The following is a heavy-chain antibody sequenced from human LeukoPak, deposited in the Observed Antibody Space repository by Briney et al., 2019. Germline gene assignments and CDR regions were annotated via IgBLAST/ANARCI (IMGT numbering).Heavy chain of an antibody. CDR1: GFTFSSHG. V-gene: IGHV3-30*02. CDR3: ARDHHSGTAVFDL. Sequence: SGGALRLSCVGSGFTFSSHGLHWVRQAPGKGVEWVAFIRDDGSKTHYADSLKGRFTISRDNSKNTLYLQMTSLNPDDTSLYHCARDHHSGTAVFDLWGQGTMVTVS. J-gene: IGHJ3*01. CDR2: IRDDGSKT. D-gene: IGHD3-10*01.